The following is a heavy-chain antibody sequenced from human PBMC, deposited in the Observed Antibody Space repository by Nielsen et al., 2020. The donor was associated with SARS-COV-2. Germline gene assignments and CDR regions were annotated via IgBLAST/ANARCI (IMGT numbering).Heavy chain of an antibody. V-gene: IGHV1-69*13. J-gene: IGHJ2*01. CDR3: ARDFYYGSGGRMYWYFDL. D-gene: IGHD3-10*01. CDR1: GGTFSSYA. Sequence: SVKVSCKASGGTFSSYAISWVRQAPGQGLEWMGGIIPIFGTANYAQKFQGRVTITADESTSTAYMELSSLRSEDTAVYYCARDFYYGSGGRMYWYFDLWGRGTLVTVSS. CDR2: IIPIFGTA.